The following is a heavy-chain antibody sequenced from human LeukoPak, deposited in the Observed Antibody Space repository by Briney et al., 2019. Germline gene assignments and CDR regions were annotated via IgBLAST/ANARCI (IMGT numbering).Heavy chain of an antibody. V-gene: IGHV3-23*01. D-gene: IGHD3-16*01. CDR3: ASARAPRRWHDAFDI. CDR2: ISSSGSGGNT. J-gene: IGHJ3*02. CDR1: GVTLSSYA. Sequence: PGGSLRLSCAASGVTLSSYAMSWARQAPGKGLEWVSGISSSGSGGNTYYADSVKGRFTISRDSSKNALFLQMNSLRAEDTAVYYCASARAPRRWHDAFDIWGQGTMVTVSS.